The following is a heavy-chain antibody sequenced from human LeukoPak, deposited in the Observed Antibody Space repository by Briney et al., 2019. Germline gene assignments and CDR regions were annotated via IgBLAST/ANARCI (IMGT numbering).Heavy chain of an antibody. J-gene: IGHJ4*02. V-gene: IGHV3-23*01. CDR1: GFTFSSYA. CDR3: AKVWAYYFDY. CDR2: ISVSDNNT. D-gene: IGHD3-16*01. Sequence: GGSLRLSCAASGFTFSSYATSWIRQAPGKGLEWVSTISVSDNNTYCADSVKGRFTISRDNSKNTLYLQLNSLRAEDTAVYHCAKVWAYYFDYWGQGTLVTVSS.